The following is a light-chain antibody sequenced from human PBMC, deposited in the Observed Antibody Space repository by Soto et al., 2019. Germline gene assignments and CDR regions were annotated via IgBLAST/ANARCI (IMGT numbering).Light chain of an antibody. V-gene: IGKV3-15*01. CDR3: QQYNNWPPMA. J-gene: IGKJ1*01. CDR1: QSVSST. Sequence: EILMTQSPATLSVSPGERATLSCRASQSVSSTLAWYQQKPCQAPRLLIYGASTRPTGILARFSGSGSGTEFTLTISSLQSEDFAVYYCQQYNNWPPMAFGQGNKVEIK. CDR2: GAS.